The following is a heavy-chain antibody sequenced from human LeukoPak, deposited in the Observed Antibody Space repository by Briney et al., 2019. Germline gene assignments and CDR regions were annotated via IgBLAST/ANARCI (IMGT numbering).Heavy chain of an antibody. J-gene: IGHJ4*02. Sequence: GGSLRLSCATAGFTCGSYAMSWVRQAPGKGLEWVSTVSGGGGSTWYADSVKGRFTISRDNSKNTLYLQMNSLRAEDTAVYYCATYVRGDFDYWGQGTLVTVSS. D-gene: IGHD3-10*02. CDR2: VSGGGGST. CDR1: GFTCGSYA. V-gene: IGHV3-23*01. CDR3: ATYVRGDFDY.